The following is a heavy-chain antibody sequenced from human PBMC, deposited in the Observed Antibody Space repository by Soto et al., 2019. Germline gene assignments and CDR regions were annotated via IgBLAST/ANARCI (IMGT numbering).Heavy chain of an antibody. Sequence: GASVKVSCKASGGTFSSYAISWVRQAPGQGLEWMGGIIHIFGTANYAQKFQGRVTITADESTSTAYMELSSLRSEDTAVYYCARSIVVVITTGPYYYYGMDVWGQGTTVTVSS. CDR2: IIHIFGTA. CDR3: ARSIVVVITTGPYYYYGMDV. J-gene: IGHJ6*02. D-gene: IGHD3-22*01. CDR1: GGTFSSYA. V-gene: IGHV1-69*13.